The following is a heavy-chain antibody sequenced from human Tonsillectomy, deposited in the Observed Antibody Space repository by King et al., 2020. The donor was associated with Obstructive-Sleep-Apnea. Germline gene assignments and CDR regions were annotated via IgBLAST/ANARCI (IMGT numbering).Heavy chain of an antibody. CDR3: ARYRSSGDTALVSGFDY. V-gene: IGHV4-59*08. CDR2: IYFIGST. CDR1: GGSISSYY. D-gene: IGHD5-18*01. J-gene: IGHJ4*02. Sequence: VQLQESGPGLVKPSETLSLTCTVSGGSISSYYWIWIRQPPGKGLEWIGYIYFIGSTSYNPSLQSRVTISLDTSQNQFSLKLGSATAPDTAVYYCARYRSSGDTALVSGFDYWGQGTLVTVSS.